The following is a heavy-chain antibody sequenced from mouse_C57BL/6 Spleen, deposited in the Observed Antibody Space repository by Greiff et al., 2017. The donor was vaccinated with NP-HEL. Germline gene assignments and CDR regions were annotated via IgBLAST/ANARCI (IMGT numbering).Heavy chain of an antibody. J-gene: IGHJ4*01. Sequence: QVQLQQPGAELVMPGASVKLSCKASGYTFTSYWMHWVKQRPGQGLEWIGEIDPSDSYTNYNQKFKGKSTLTVDKSSSTAYMQLSSLTSEDSAVYYCARGAQASPYWAMDYWGQGTSVTVSS. CDR3: ARGAQASPYWAMDY. D-gene: IGHD3-2*02. V-gene: IGHV1-69*01. CDR2: IDPSDSYT. CDR1: GYTFTSYW.